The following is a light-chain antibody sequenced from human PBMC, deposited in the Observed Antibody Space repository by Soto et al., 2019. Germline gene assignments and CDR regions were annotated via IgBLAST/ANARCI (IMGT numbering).Light chain of an antibody. CDR2: GAS. Sequence: IVLTQSPGALSLSQGERASLSCRASQSIANSLAWYQQKPGQAPRLLIFGASNRATGIPDRFSGSGSGTDFTLTISRLEPEDFAVYYCQQYGSSPWTFGQGTKVDIK. CDR1: QSIANS. J-gene: IGKJ1*01. CDR3: QQYGSSPWT. V-gene: IGKV3-20*01.